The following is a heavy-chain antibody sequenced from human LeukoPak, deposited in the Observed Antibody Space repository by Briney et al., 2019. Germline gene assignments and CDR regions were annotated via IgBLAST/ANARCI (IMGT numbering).Heavy chain of an antibody. CDR3: ARDGAKIYSGYDNYYFDY. D-gene: IGHD5-12*01. Sequence: GGSLRLSCAASGFTFSSYWMSWVRQAPGKGLEWVANIKQDGSEKYYVDSAKGRFTISRDNAKNSLYLQMNSLRAEDTAVYYCARDGAKIYSGYDNYYFDYWGQGTLVTVSS. CDR1: GFTFSSYW. V-gene: IGHV3-7*01. CDR2: IKQDGSEK. J-gene: IGHJ4*02.